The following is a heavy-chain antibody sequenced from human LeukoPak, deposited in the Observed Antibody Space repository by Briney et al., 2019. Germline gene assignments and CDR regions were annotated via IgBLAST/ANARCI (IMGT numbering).Heavy chain of an antibody. CDR1: GFTFSNYD. D-gene: IGHD2-15*01. CDR2: IDTAGDT. J-gene: IGHJ4*02. Sequence: QPGGSLRLSCAASGFTFSNYDMHWVRQPTGKGLEWVSAIDTAGDTYYPDSVRGRFTFSRENAKNSLSLQMNSLRAEDTAVYYCARAWRGCIGGRCPYYFDYWGQGILVTVSS. V-gene: IGHV3-13*01. CDR3: ARAWRGCIGGRCPYYFDY.